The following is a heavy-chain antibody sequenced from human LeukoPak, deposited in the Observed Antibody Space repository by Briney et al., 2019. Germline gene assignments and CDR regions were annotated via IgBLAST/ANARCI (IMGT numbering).Heavy chain of an antibody. CDR2: MNPNSGNT. J-gene: IGHJ3*02. Sequence: ASVKVSCKASGYTFTTYDINWVRPATGQGLEWMAWMNPNSGNTGYAQKFQGRVTITRSTSISTAYMELSSMRSEDAAAYYCARRSGSGRNPFHIWGQGTMVTVSS. D-gene: IGHD3-10*01. V-gene: IGHV1-8*03. CDR1: GYTFTTYD. CDR3: ARRSGSGRNPFHI.